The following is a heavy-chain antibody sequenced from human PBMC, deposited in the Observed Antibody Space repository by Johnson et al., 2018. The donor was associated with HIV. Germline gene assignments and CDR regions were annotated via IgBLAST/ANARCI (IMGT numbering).Heavy chain of an antibody. Sequence: QVLLVESGGGVVQPGKSLKVSCAASGFTFSSYAMHWVRQAPGKGLEWVAVISYDGSNKYYADSVKGRFTISRDNSKNTLYLQMNSLRAEDTAVYYCVTLVVAPPFDIWGQGTMVTVSS. CDR1: GFTFSSYA. J-gene: IGHJ3*02. CDR3: VTLVVAPPFDI. D-gene: IGHD2-15*01. V-gene: IGHV3-30*14. CDR2: ISYDGSNK.